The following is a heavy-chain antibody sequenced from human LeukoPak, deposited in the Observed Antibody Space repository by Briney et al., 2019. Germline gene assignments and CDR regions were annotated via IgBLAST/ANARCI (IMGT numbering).Heavy chain of an antibody. CDR3: ARRGPSGRSLDY. J-gene: IGHJ4*02. V-gene: IGHV4-39*01. CDR2: IYYGGST. Sequence: PPETLSLTCTVSGGSISSSPYYWGWIRQPPGKGLEWIGNIYYGGSTYYNPSLKTRVTISVDTSKNQFSLKLSSVTAADTAVYYCARRGPSGRSLDYWGQGTLVTVSS. D-gene: IGHD3-10*01. CDR1: GGSISSSPYY.